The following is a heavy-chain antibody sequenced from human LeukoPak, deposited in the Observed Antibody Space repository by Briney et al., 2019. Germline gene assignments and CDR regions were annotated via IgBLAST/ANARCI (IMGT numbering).Heavy chain of an antibody. Sequence: PSETLSLTCTVSGGSISSSSYYWGWIRQPPGKGLEWIGSIYYSGSTYYNPSLKSRVTISVDTSKNQFSLKLSSVTAADTAVYYCARTPLRFGGVMVDYWGQGTLVTVSS. J-gene: IGHJ4*02. CDR2: IYYSGST. CDR3: ARTPLRFGGVMVDY. V-gene: IGHV4-39*07. D-gene: IGHD3-16*01. CDR1: GGSISSSSYY.